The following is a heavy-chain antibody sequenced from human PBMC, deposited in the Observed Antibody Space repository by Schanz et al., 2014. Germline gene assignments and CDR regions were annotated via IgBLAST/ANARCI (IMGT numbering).Heavy chain of an antibody. D-gene: IGHD3-3*01. CDR1: GFNFGNYW. J-gene: IGHJ6*02. CDR2: LTGSGTTT. V-gene: IGHV3-23*04. Sequence: EGQLVESGGGLVQPGGSLRLSCVVSGFNFGNYWMSWVRQAPGKGLEWVSALTGSGTTTYYADSVKGRFSISRDNGETSVYLQINSLRVEDMAVYYCARFLARYQYYGVDVWGQGTTVIVSS. CDR3: ARFLARYQYYGVDV.